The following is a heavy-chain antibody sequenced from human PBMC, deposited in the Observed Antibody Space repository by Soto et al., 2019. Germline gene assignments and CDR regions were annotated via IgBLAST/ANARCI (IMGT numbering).Heavy chain of an antibody. J-gene: IGHJ4*02. V-gene: IGHV1-18*01. CDR1: GYTFTSYG. CDR2: ISAYNGNT. Sequence: QVRLVQSGAEVKKPGASVKVSCTASGYTFTSYGISGVRQAPGQGLEWMGGISAYNGNTNNAQKLQGRVTMTTDTSTSTAYMELRSRRSDETAVYYCARVAVGGDYWGQGTLVTVSS. D-gene: IGHD3-16*01. CDR3: ARVAVGGDY.